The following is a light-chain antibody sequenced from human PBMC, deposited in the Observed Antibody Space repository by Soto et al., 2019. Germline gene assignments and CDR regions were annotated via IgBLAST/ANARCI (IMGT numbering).Light chain of an antibody. Sequence: EIVLTQSPATLSLSPGERATLSCRASQSVNIYLAWYQQRPGQAPRLLIYNASNRATGIPARFSGSGSGTDFTLTICSLEPEDFAVYYCQQRYNWPRTFGQGTKVEIK. CDR2: NAS. CDR1: QSVNIY. CDR3: QQRYNWPRT. V-gene: IGKV3-11*01. J-gene: IGKJ1*01.